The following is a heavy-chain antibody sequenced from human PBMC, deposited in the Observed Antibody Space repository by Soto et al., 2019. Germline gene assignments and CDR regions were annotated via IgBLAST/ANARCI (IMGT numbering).Heavy chain of an antibody. V-gene: IGHV3-48*01. CDR1: GFTFSSYS. D-gene: IGHD3-10*02. CDR2: ISSSSSTI. Sequence: EVQLVESGGGLVQPGGSLRLSCAASGFTFSSYSMNWVRQAPGKGLEWVSYISSSSSTIYYADSVKGRFTISRDNAKNSLYLQMNSLRAEDTAVYYCAREGCSGSYYIDGFDYWGQGTLVTVSS. CDR3: AREGCSGSYYIDGFDY. J-gene: IGHJ4*02.